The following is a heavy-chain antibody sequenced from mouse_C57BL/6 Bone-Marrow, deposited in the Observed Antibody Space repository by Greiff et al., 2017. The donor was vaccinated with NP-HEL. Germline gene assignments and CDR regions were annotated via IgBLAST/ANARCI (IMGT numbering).Heavy chain of an antibody. D-gene: IGHD2-4*01. CDR2: IDPEDGDT. CDR3: TTTIYYDYVLFAY. CDR1: GFNIKDYY. J-gene: IGHJ3*01. Sequence: EVQLQQSGAELVRPGASVKLSCTASGFNIKDYYMHWVKQRPEQGLEWIGRIDPEDGDTEYAPKFQGKATMTADTSSNTAYLPLSSLTSEDTAVYYCTTTIYYDYVLFAYWGQGTLVTVSA. V-gene: IGHV14-1*01.